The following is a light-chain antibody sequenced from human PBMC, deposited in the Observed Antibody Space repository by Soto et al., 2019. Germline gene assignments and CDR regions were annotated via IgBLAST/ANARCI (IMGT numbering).Light chain of an antibody. CDR1: QGISSY. V-gene: IGKV1-39*01. CDR2: SAS. Sequence: DIQITQSPPSLSASVGDRITIICRVSQGISSYLDWYRQKPGKVPKLLIYSASNLQSGVPSRFSGSGSGTDFTLTIKSLQPEDFATYYCQQSYSTPRFTCGQGTRREIK. J-gene: IGKJ5*01. CDR3: QQSYSTPRFT.